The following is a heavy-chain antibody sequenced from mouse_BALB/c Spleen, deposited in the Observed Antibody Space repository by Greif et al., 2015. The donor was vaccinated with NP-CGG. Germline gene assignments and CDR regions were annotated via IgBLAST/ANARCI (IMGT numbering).Heavy chain of an antibody. D-gene: IGHD1-1*01. CDR3: AREYGSPYYAMDY. V-gene: IGHV1-7*01. J-gene: IGHJ4*01. CDR1: GYTFTSYW. Sequence: QVQLQQSGAELAKPGASVKMSCKASGYTFTSYWMHWVKQRPGQGLEWIGYINPSTGYTEYNQKFKDKATLTADKSSSTAYMQLSSLTSEDSAVYYCAREYGSPYYAMDYWGQGTSVTVSS. CDR2: INPSTGYT.